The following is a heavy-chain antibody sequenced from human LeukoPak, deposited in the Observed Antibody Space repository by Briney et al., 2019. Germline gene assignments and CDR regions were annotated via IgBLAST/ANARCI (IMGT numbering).Heavy chain of an antibody. D-gene: IGHD1-26*01. CDR3: ARECSGSFDY. CDR2: IRNKANSYTT. J-gene: IGHJ4*02. V-gene: IGHV3-72*01. Sequence: QPGGSLRLSCAVSGFTFSDHYIDWVRQAPGKGLEWVGRIRNKANSYTTEYAASVKGRFTISRDDSKNSLYLQMNSLKTEDTAVYYCARECSGSFDYWGQGTLVTVSS. CDR1: GFTFSDHY.